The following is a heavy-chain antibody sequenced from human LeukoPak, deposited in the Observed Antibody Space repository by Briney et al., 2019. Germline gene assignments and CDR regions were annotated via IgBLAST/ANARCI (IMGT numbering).Heavy chain of an antibody. Sequence: ASVKVSCKASGYTFTSYGISWVRPAPGQGLEWMGWISAYNGNTNYAQKLQGRVTMTTDTSTSTAYMELRSLRSDDTAVYYCARAYYYDSSGYENWFDPWGQGTLVTVSS. J-gene: IGHJ5*02. V-gene: IGHV1-18*01. D-gene: IGHD3-22*01. CDR1: GYTFTSYG. CDR2: ISAYNGNT. CDR3: ARAYYYDSSGYENWFDP.